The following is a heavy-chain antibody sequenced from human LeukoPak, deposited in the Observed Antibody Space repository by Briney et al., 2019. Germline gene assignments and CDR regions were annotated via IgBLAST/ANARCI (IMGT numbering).Heavy chain of an antibody. J-gene: IGHJ4*02. D-gene: IGHD3-16*02. Sequence: GGSLRLSCAAFGFTFKIYTMNWVRQAPGKGLEWLSSISYSGDNRGGNTYYADSVRGRFSISRDNSKNTVDLLVNSLRAEDTAVYYCARVWELSYDYWGQGTLVTVSS. CDR2: ISYSGDNRGGNT. CDR1: GFTFKIYT. CDR3: ARVWELSYDY. V-gene: IGHV3-23*01.